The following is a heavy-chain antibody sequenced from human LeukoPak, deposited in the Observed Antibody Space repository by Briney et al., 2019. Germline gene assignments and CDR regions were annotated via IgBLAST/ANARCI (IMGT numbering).Heavy chain of an antibody. CDR1: GGTFSSYA. D-gene: IGHD2-15*01. CDR2: IIPILGIA. V-gene: IGHV1-69*04. J-gene: IGHJ3*02. CDR3: ARLYCSGGSCYSDDAFDI. Sequence: SVKVSCKASGGTFSSYAISWVRQAPGQGLEWMGRIIPILGIANYAQKFQGRVTITADKSTSTAYMELSSLRSEDTAVYYCARLYCSGGSCYSDDAFDIWGQGTMVTVSS.